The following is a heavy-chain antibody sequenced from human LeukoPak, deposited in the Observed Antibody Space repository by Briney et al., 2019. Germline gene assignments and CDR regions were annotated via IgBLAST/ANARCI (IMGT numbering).Heavy chain of an antibody. D-gene: IGHD6-13*01. Sequence: PGGSLRLSCAASGFTFSSYAMSWVRQAPGEGLEWVSAISGSGGSTYYADSVKGRFTISRDNSKNTLYLQMNSLRAEDTAVYYCAKDLYSSSFYYFDYWGQGTLVTVSS. J-gene: IGHJ4*02. V-gene: IGHV3-23*01. CDR1: GFTFSSYA. CDR3: AKDLYSSSFYYFDY. CDR2: ISGSGGST.